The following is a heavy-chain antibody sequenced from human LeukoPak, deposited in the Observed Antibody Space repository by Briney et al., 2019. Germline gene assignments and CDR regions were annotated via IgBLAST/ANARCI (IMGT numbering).Heavy chain of an antibody. V-gene: IGHV4-34*01. Sequence: SETLSLTCGVYGGSFNAYYWSWIRQPPGKGLEWIGEIKYSGSTNYNPSLKSRVTMSVDTSKNQFSLKLSSVTAADTAVYYRARGRGVAAADTEDFDCWGQGTLVTVSS. D-gene: IGHD6-13*01. CDR3: ARGRGVAAADTEDFDC. J-gene: IGHJ4*02. CDR1: GGSFNAYY. CDR2: IKYSGST.